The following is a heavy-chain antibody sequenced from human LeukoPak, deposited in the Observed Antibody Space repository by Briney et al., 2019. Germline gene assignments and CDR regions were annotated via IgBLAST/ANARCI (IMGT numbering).Heavy chain of an antibody. CDR1: GGSISSSSYY. D-gene: IGHD6-13*01. J-gene: IGHJ5*02. V-gene: IGHV4-39*01. CDR3: ARPAAADPTENWFDP. Sequence: PSETLSLTCTVSGGSISSSSYYWGWIRQPPGRGLEWIGSIYYSGSTYYNPSLKSRVTISVDTSKNQFSLKLSSVTAADTAVYNCARPAAADPTENWFDPWGQGTLVTVSS. CDR2: IYYSGST.